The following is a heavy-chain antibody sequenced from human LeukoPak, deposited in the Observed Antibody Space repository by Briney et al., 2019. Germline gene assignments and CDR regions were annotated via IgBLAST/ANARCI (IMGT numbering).Heavy chain of an antibody. Sequence: SETLSLTCTVSGGSVSSYHWTWIRQPPGKGLEWIGHIYNSGSTNYNPSLKSRVTISLDTSKNQFSLKLSSVIAADTAVYYCATLTVVTRNWYFDLWGRGTLVTVSS. J-gene: IGHJ2*01. CDR2: IYNSGST. D-gene: IGHD4-23*01. CDR3: ATLTVVTRNWYFDL. CDR1: GGSVSSYH. V-gene: IGHV4-59*08.